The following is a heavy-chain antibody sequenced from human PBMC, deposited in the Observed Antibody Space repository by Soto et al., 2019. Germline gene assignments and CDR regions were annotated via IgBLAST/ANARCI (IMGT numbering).Heavy chain of an antibody. CDR1: GYTFTSYA. D-gene: IGHD5-18*01. Sequence: ASVKVSCKASGYTFTSYAMHWVRQAPGQRLEWMGWINAGNGNTKYSQKFQGRVTMTRDTSASTAYMELRSLRSDDTAVYYCARGLVDTAMVPAFDIWGQGTMVTVSS. V-gene: IGHV1-3*01. J-gene: IGHJ3*02. CDR3: ARGLVDTAMVPAFDI. CDR2: INAGNGNT.